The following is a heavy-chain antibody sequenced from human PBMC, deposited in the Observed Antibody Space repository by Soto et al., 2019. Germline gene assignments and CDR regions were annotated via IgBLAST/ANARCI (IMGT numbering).Heavy chain of an antibody. V-gene: IGHV4-59*01. J-gene: IGHJ4*02. Sequence: QVQLQESGPSLVKPSETLSLTCTVSGGSMSGYYWTWLRQPPGKGLEWIGDGYYNGVTNYNPSLKGRVTVAVDTSKRQFSLKLNSVTAADTAVYFCAKYRRTDAEGYTFDYWGQGALVTVSS. CDR2: GYYNGVT. CDR3: AKYRRTDAEGYTFDY. D-gene: IGHD5-12*01. CDR1: GGSMSGYY.